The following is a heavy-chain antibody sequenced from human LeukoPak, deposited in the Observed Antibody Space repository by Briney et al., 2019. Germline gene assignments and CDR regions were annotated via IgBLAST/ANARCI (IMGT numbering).Heavy chain of an antibody. Sequence: SETLSVTCAVSGYSISSGYYWGWIRQPPGKGLEWIGSIHHSGSTYYNPSLKSRLTVSVDTSKNQFSLKLSSVTAADTAIYYCGLSKLGISVAGSIDYWGQGTLVTVSS. V-gene: IGHV4-38-2*01. J-gene: IGHJ4*01. CDR2: IHHSGST. D-gene: IGHD6-19*01. CDR1: GYSISSGYY. CDR3: GLSKLGISVAGSIDY.